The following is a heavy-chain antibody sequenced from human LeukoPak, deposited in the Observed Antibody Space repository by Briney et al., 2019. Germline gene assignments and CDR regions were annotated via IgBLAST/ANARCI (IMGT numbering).Heavy chain of an antibody. CDR3: VRVAPLDNSGPT. V-gene: IGHV3-74*01. J-gene: IGHJ5*02. D-gene: IGHD3-22*01. CDR1: GFTFSGYY. CDR2: IKSDGSTT. Sequence: GGYLRLSCAASGFTFSGYYTHWVRQAPGKGLVWVSRIKSDGSTTNYADSVKGRFTISRDNAKNTLYLQMNSLRAEDTAVYYCVRVAPLDNSGPTWGQGTLVTVSS.